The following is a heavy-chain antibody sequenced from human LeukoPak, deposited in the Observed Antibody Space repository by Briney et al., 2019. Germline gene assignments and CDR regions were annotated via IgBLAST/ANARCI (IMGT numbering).Heavy chain of an antibody. V-gene: IGHV3-74*01. CDR1: GFTFSSYW. CDR2: INSDGSST. Sequence: GSLRLSCAASGFTFSSYWMHWVRQAPGKGLVWVSRINSDGSSTSYADSVKGRFTISRDNAKNTLYLQMNSLRAEDTAVYYCARPLGYCSSTSCLIGAFDIWGQGTMVTVSS. D-gene: IGHD2-2*01. J-gene: IGHJ3*02. CDR3: ARPLGYCSSTSCLIGAFDI.